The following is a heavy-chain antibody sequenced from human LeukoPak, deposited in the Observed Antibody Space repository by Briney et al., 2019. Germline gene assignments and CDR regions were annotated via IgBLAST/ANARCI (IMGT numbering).Heavy chain of an antibody. D-gene: IGHD2-15*01. J-gene: IGHJ4*02. CDR3: AREERVGAAYYLDH. V-gene: IGHV3-30*04. CDR1: GFAFRTYS. Sequence: GRSLKLSCAASGFAFRTYSMHWVRQAPGKGLEWLAVITYDGKVQHYADSVKGQFTVSRDNSKKTLYLQMISLRPEDTAFYYCAREERVGAAYYLDHWGQGTLGTVSS. CDR2: ITYDGKVQ.